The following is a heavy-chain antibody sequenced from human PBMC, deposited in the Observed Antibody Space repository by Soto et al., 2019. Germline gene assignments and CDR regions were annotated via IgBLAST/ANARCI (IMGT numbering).Heavy chain of an antibody. Sequence: GGSLRLSCAASGFTFSSYAMSWVRQAPGKGLEWVSAISGSGGSTYYADSVKGRFTISRDNSKNTLYLQMNSLRAEDTAVYYCAKDRAIWQWLNYYYYGMDVWGQGTTVTVSS. CDR3: AKDRAIWQWLNYYYYGMDV. D-gene: IGHD6-19*01. CDR1: GFTFSSYA. CDR2: ISGSGGST. J-gene: IGHJ6*02. V-gene: IGHV3-23*01.